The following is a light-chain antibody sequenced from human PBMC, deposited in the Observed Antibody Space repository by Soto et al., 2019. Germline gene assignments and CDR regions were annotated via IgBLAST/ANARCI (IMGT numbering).Light chain of an antibody. Sequence: QSGLPQPASVSGSPGQSITISCTGTSDDVGAYNSVSWYQQLPHKAPQVILYKGTQRPSGVSSRFSGSTSGNAASLTISGLQADDEADYFCCSSEPESTYIFGPSTQVTV. V-gene: IGLV2-23*01. J-gene: IGLJ1*01. CDR3: CSSEPESTYI. CDR2: KGT. CDR1: SDDVGAYNS.